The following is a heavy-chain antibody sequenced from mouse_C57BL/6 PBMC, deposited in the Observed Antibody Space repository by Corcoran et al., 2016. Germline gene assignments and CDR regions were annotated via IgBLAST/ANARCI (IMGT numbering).Heavy chain of an antibody. J-gene: IGHJ3*01. CDR2: INPNNGGT. Sequence: EVQLQQCGPERVKPGASVKISCKASGYTFTDYYMNWVKQSHGKSLEWIGDINPNNGGTSYNQKFKGKATLTVDKSSSTAYMELRSLTSEDSAVYYCASYPWFAYWGQGTLVTVSA. CDR3: ASYPWFAY. V-gene: IGHV1-26*01. CDR1: GYTFTDYY.